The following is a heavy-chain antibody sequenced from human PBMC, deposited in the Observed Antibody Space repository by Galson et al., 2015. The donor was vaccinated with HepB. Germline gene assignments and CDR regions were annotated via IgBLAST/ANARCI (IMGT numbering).Heavy chain of an antibody. J-gene: IGHJ4*02. CDR2: IKSKTDGGTT. V-gene: IGHV3-49*02. D-gene: IGHD5-24*01. Sequence: MNWVRQAPGKGLEWVGRIKSKTDGGTTDYAASVKGRFTISRDDSKSIAYLQMNSLKTEDTAVYYCTRGRRDYWGQGTLVTVSS. CDR3: TRGRRDY.